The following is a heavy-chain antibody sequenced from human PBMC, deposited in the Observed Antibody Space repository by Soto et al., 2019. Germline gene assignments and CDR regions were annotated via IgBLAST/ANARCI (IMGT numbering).Heavy chain of an antibody. CDR3: ASHVASAGRSPYYFDY. CDR1: GGSFIGYY. V-gene: IGHV4-34*01. D-gene: IGHD6-13*01. CDR2: INHSGST. Sequence: SETLSLTCAVYGGSFIGYYWSWIRQPPGKGLEWIGEINHSGSTNYNPSLKSRVTISVDTSKNQFSLKLSSVTAADTAVYYCASHVASAGRSPYYFDYWGQGTLVTGSS. J-gene: IGHJ4*02.